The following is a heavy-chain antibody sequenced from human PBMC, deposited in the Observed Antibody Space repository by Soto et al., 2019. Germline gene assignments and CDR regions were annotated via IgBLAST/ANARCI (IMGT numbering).Heavy chain of an antibody. Sequence: QAQLVQSGAEVKKPGASVKLSCKTSGYTFTSYYIHWVRQAPEQGLEWMGIINPNGGSTNYGQEFQGSVSLTRHTSTSTVYMEPISLVAEQAAVYYCLRHVPACACWAQCSLLTVSS. CDR2: INPNGGST. J-gene: IGHJ1*01. CDR3: LRHVPACAC. V-gene: IGHV1-46*01. D-gene: IGHD2-2*01. CDR1: GYTFTSYY.